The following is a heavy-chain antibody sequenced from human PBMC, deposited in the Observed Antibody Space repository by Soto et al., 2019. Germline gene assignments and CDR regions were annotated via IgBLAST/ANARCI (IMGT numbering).Heavy chain of an antibody. CDR1: GGTFSSHA. CDR3: ARAKVVGATTPYYGMDV. V-gene: IGHV1-69*01. CDR2: IIPIFGTA. J-gene: IGHJ6*02. D-gene: IGHD1-26*01. Sequence: QVQLVQSRAEVKKPGSSVKVSCKASGGTFSSHAISWVRQAPGQGLEWMGGIIPIFGTANYAQKFQGRVTITADESTSTAYMELSSLRSEDTAVYYCARAKVVGATTPYYGMDVWGQGTTVTVSS.